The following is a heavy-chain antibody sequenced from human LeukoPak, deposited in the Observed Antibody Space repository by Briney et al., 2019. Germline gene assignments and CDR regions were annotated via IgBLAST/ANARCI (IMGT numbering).Heavy chain of an antibody. J-gene: IGHJ1*01. Sequence: SVKVSCKASGGTFSSYAISWVRQAPGQGLEWMGRIIPIFGIANYAQKFQGRVTITADKSTSTAYMELSSLRSEDTAVYYCARLELATHNNQHWGQGTLVTVSS. CDR3: ARLELATHNNQH. V-gene: IGHV1-69*04. CDR1: GGTFSSYA. D-gene: IGHD1-26*01. CDR2: IIPIFGIA.